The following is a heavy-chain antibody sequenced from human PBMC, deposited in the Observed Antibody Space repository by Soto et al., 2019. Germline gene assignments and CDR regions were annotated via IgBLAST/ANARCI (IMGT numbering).Heavy chain of an antibody. CDR2: ISGSGDNI. Sequence: GESLRLSFAASGFRFSDYYMTWIRQAPGKGLEWVSYISGSGDNIHYADSVKGRFTISRDNAKNSLYLQMDSLRVEDTAVYYCARGACITCYYDDWFDTWGQGP. J-gene: IGHJ5*02. CDR1: GFRFSDYY. CDR3: ARGACITCYYDDWFDT. D-gene: IGHD2-15*01. V-gene: IGHV3-11*01.